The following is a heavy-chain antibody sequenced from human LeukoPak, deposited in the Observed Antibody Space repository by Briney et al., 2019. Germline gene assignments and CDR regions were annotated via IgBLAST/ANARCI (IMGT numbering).Heavy chain of an antibody. CDR3: ARVPTYYYDSSGHPFDY. CDR1: GFTFSSYS. CDR2: ISSSSSYI. V-gene: IGHV3-21*01. Sequence: GGSLRLSCAASGFTFSSYSMNWVRQAPGKGLEWVSSISSSSSYIYYADSVKGRFTISRGNAKNSLYLQMNSLRAEHTAVYYCARVPTYYYDSSGHPFDYWGQGTLVTVSS. D-gene: IGHD3-22*01. J-gene: IGHJ4*02.